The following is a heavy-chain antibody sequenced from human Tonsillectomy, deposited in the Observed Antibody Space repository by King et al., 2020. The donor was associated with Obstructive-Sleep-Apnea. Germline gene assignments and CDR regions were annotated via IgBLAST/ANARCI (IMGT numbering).Heavy chain of an antibody. CDR2: ISAYNGKT. J-gene: IGHJ4*02. CDR1: GYTFTSYG. V-gene: IGHV1-18*01. Sequence: QLVQSGAEVKKPGASVKVSCKASGYTFTSYGISWVRQAPGQGLEWMGWISAYNGKTNYAQKLQDRVTMTTDTSTSTAYMELRGLRSDDTAVYYCAREPVLRYFDDLASYFDNWGQGTLVTVSS. D-gene: IGHD3-9*01. CDR3: AREPVLRYFDDLASYFDN.